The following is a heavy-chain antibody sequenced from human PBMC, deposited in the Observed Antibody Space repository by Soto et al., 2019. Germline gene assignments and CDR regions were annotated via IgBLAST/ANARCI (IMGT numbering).Heavy chain of an antibody. V-gene: IGHV3-48*01. CDR1: GFTFSSYS. CDR2: ISTSSDSI. J-gene: IGHJ4*02. CDR3: ARDQSN. Sequence: EVQLVESGGGLVQPGGSLRLSCAASGFTFSSYSMKWVRQAPGKGLEWVSYISTSSDSIYYADSVKGRFTISRDNAKNSMYLQMNSLRADDTAVYYCARDQSNWGQGTLVTVSS.